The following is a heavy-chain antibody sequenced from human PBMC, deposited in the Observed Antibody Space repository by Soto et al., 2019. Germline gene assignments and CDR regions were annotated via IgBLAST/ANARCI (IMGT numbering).Heavy chain of an antibody. V-gene: IGHV3-21*01. J-gene: IGHJ6*03. CDR1: GFTFSSYS. CDR3: TYCSSTSCYHFDYYYYMDV. CDR2: ISSSSSYI. D-gene: IGHD2-2*01. Sequence: GGSLRLSCAASGFTFSSYSMNWVRQAPGKGLEWVSSISSSSSYIYYADSVKGRFTISRDNAKNSLYLQMNSLRAEDTAVYYCTYCSSTSCYHFDYYYYMDVWGKGTTVTVSS.